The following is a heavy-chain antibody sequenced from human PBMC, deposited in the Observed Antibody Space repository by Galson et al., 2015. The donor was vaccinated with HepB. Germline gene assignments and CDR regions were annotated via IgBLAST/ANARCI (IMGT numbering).Heavy chain of an antibody. CDR2: ISGSGGST. V-gene: IGHV3-23*01. CDR3: AKCGGYYYGAYYFDY. Sequence: SLRLSCAASGFTFSSYAMSWVRQAPGKGLEWVSAISGSGGSTYYADSVKGRFTISRDNSKNTLYLQMNSLRAEDTAVYYCAKCGGYYYGAYYFDYWGQGTLVTVSS. D-gene: IGHD3-22*01. CDR1: GFTFSSYA. J-gene: IGHJ4*02.